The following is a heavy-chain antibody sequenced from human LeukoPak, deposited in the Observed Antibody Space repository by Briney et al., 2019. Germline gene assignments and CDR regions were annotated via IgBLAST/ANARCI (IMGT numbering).Heavy chain of an antibody. CDR1: GFTFDSYS. Sequence: GESLKISCAASGFTFDSYSMNWVRQAPGKGLEWVAVISYDGSNKYYADSVKGRFTISRDNSKNTLYLQMNSLRAEDTAVYYCARDQAGTTGDYWGQGTLVTVSS. V-gene: IGHV3-30*03. CDR3: ARDQAGTTGDY. J-gene: IGHJ4*02. CDR2: ISYDGSNK. D-gene: IGHD1-7*01.